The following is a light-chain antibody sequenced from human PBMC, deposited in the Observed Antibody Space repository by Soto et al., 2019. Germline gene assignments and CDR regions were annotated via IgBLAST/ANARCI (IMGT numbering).Light chain of an antibody. CDR1: SSDIGINN. CDR3: AAWDDSLDADV. V-gene: IGLV1-44*01. CDR2: NDN. Sequence: QSVLTQPPSTSGTPGQRVTIACSGSSSDIGINNVNWYLHLPGTAPKLLIFNDNLRPSGVPDRFSGSKSGTSASLAITRLQSEDEANYYCAAWDDSLDADVFGAGTKVTVL. J-gene: IGLJ1*01.